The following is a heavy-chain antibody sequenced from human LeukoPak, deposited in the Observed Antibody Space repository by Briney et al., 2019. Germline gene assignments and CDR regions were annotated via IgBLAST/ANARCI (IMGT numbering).Heavy chain of an antibody. CDR3: ARHMARGSYYEGFDY. CDR2: IYPGDSDT. J-gene: IGHJ4*02. D-gene: IGHD1-26*01. V-gene: IGHV5-51*01. Sequence: GESLKISCKGSGYSFTSYWIGWVRQMPGKGLEWMGIIYPGDSDTRYSPSFQGQVTISADKSISTAYLQWSSLKASDTAMCYCARHMARGSYYEGFDYWGQGTLVTVSS. CDR1: GYSFTSYW.